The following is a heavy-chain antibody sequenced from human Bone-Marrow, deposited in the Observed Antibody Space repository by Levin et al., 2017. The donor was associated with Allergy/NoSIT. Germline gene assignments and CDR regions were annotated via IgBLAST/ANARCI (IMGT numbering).Heavy chain of an antibody. CDR1: GASISSSIYY. CDR3: VRRATGTMLDY. CDR2: LSYSGST. D-gene: IGHD3-10*02. J-gene: IGHJ4*02. V-gene: IGHV4-39*01. Sequence: TSETLSLTCAVSGASISSSIYYWGWIRQPPGKGLEWIGTLSYSGSTHYTPSLKSRVTISVDTSKNQFSLKLSAVTAADTAIYYCVRRATGTMLDYWGQGTLVTVSS.